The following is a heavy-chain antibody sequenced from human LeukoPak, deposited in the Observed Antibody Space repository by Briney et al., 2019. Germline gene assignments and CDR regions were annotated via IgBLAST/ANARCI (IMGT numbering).Heavy chain of an antibody. V-gene: IGHV3-11*04. D-gene: IGHD6-6*01. CDR1: GFTFSDYY. J-gene: IGHJ4*02. CDR2: ISSSASTI. Sequence: GGSLRLSCAASGFTFSDYYMNWIRQAPGKGLEWVSYISSSASTIYYADSVKGRFTISRDSAKNSLFLQMNSLRAEDTAVYYCARRAARSPYFDYWGQGILVTVSS. CDR3: ARRAARSPYFDY.